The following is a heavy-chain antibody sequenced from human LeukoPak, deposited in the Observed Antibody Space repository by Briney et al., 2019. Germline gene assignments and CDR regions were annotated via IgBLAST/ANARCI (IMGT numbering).Heavy chain of an antibody. CDR3: ARGKTAILDY. CDR1: GGSISSYY. V-gene: IGHV4-59*01. CDR2: IYYSGST. J-gene: IGHJ4*02. Sequence: SETLSLTCTVSGGSISSYYWSWIRQPPGKGLEWVGYIYYSGSTNYNPSLKSRVTISVDTSKNQFSLKLSSVTAADTAVYYCARGKTAILDYWGQGTLVTVSS. D-gene: IGHD5-18*01.